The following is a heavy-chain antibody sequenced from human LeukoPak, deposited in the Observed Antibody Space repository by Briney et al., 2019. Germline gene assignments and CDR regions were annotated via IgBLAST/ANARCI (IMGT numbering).Heavy chain of an antibody. D-gene: IGHD2-15*01. CDR1: GFTFSAYR. V-gene: IGHV3-7*02. J-gene: IGHJ4*02. CDR2: INQDGSEK. CDR3: AINSGRDY. Sequence: PGGSLRLSCAASGFTFSAYRMSWVRQAPGKGLEWVADINQDGSEKYYVDSVEGRFAVSRDNVKNFLYLQMNSLRAEDTAVYYCAINSGRDYWGQGTLVTVSS.